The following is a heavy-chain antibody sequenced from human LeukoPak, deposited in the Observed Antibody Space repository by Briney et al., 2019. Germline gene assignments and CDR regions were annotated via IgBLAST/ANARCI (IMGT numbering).Heavy chain of an antibody. J-gene: IGHJ4*02. CDR3: ARQSYYYDSSGYYYDY. Sequence: GGSLRLSCAASGFTFSSYWMHWVRQAPGKGLVWVSRLNSDGSSITYADSVKGRFTISRDSAKNTLYLQVNSLRAEDTAVYYCARQSYYYDSSGYYYDYWGQGTLVTVSS. CDR1: GFTFSSYW. CDR2: LNSDGSSI. V-gene: IGHV3-74*01. D-gene: IGHD3-22*01.